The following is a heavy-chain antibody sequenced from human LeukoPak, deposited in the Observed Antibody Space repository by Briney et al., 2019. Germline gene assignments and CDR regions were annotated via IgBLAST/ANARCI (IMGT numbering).Heavy chain of an antibody. Sequence: SETLSLTCTVSGGSISSYYWSWIRQPPGKGLGWSGYIYYSGSTNYNPSLKSRVTISVDTSKNQFSLKLSSVTAADTAVYYCARTSRYSSSWLYYYYGMDVWGQGTTVTVSS. D-gene: IGHD6-13*01. J-gene: IGHJ6*02. CDR3: ARTSRYSSSWLYYYYGMDV. V-gene: IGHV4-59*01. CDR1: GGSISSYY. CDR2: IYYSGST.